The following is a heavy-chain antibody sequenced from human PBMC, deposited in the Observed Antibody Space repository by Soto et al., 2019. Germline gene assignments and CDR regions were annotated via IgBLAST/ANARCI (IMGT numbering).Heavy chain of an antibody. CDR3: ARFDYDSDYYYGMDV. J-gene: IGHJ6*02. Sequence: PGGSLRLSCAASGFSLSSYQMNWVRQAPGKGLEWILYISSSDSTIFYADSVKGQFTVSRDNANNSLYLQMNSLRADDTAVYYCARFDYDSDYYYGMDVWGQGTTVTVSS. D-gene: IGHD4-17*01. CDR1: GFSLSSYQ. V-gene: IGHV3-48*03. CDR2: ISSSDSTI.